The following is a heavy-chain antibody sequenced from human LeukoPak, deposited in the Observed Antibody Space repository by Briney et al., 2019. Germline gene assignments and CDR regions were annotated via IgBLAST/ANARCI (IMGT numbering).Heavy chain of an antibody. V-gene: IGHV1-69*01. D-gene: IGHD5-24*01. CDR3: ARSQRAGYNVYYFDS. J-gene: IGHJ4*02. Sequence: GSSVKVSCKPSGGTFSSYGVSWVRQAPGQGLERMGGIIPIFRATNYAQRFRGRVTITADESTSTAYMELSSLRSEDTAVYYCARSQRAGYNVYYFDSWGQGTLVTVSS. CDR2: IIPIFRAT. CDR1: GGTFSSYG.